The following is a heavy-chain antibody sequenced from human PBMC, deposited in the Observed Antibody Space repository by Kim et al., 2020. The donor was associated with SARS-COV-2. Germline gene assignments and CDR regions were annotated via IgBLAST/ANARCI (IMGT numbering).Heavy chain of an antibody. V-gene: IGHV1-18*01. Sequence: ASVKVSCKASGYNFRSTGISWVRQAPGQRLEWVGCTSGVNVNTQYAQKFQGRVNVTTDTSAVTAYMELTSLTSYDTAVYYCVGITDNKGRGGDYWGQGTLVTVSS. CDR3: VGITDNKGRGGDY. CDR2: TSGVNVNT. CDR1: GYNFRSTG. D-gene: IGHD1-20*01. J-gene: IGHJ4*02.